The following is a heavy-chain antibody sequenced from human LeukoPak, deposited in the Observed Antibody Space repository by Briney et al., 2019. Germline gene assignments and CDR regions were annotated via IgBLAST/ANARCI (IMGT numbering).Heavy chain of an antibody. Sequence: GGSLRLSCAASGLTFSSYWMSWVRQAPGKGLEWVANIKPDGSDKYYVDSVKGRFTISRDNAKNSLYLQMSSLRAEDTAVYYCAKDQVISGSEASDIWGQGTMVTVSS. D-gene: IGHD2-21*01. CDR1: GLTFSSYW. CDR3: AKDQVISGSEASDI. CDR2: IKPDGSDK. V-gene: IGHV3-7*03. J-gene: IGHJ3*02.